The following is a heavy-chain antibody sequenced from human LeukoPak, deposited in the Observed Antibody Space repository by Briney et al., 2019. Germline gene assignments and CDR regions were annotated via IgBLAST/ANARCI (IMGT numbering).Heavy chain of an antibody. V-gene: IGHV3-30*18. Sequence: GGSLRLSCAASGFTFSSYGMHWVRQAPGKGLEWVAVISYDGSNKYYADSVKGRFTISRDNSKNTLYLQMNSLRAEDTALYYCAKGGYSYYYYYYGMDVWGQGTTVTVSS. CDR1: GFTFSSYG. CDR2: ISYDGSNK. D-gene: IGHD5-18*01. CDR3: AKGGYSYYYYYYGMDV. J-gene: IGHJ6*02.